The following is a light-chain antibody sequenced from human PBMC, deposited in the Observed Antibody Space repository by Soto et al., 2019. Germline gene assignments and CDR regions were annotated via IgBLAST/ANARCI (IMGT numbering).Light chain of an antibody. Sequence: QSVLTQPPSVSAAPGQKVTISCSGSSSNIGNNYVSWYQQFPGTAPKLLIHDNNKRPSGIPDRFSGSKSGTSATLGITGLQAGDEADYYCGAWDSSLGAEVFGGGTKLTVL. J-gene: IGLJ2*01. V-gene: IGLV1-51*01. CDR3: GAWDSSLGAEV. CDR2: DNN. CDR1: SSNIGNNY.